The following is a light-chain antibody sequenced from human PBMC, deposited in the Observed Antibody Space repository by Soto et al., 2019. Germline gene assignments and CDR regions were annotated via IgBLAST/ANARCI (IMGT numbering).Light chain of an antibody. V-gene: IGLV1-40*01. Sequence: QSVLTQPPSVSGAPGQRVTISCTGSSSNIGAGYDLHWYQQLPGTAPKLLIYGNSNRPSGVPDRFSGSKSGTSASLAITGLKAEDEADYYCQSYDSSLSGPVFGGGTKLTVL. CDR2: GNS. CDR1: SSNIGAGYD. J-gene: IGLJ2*01. CDR3: QSYDSSLSGPV.